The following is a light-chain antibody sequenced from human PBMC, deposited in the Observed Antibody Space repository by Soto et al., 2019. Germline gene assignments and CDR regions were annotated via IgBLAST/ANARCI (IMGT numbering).Light chain of an antibody. Sequence: ESVLTQSPATLSLSPGERATVSCRASQSVSSYLAWYQQKPGQAPRLLIYDASNRATGIPARFSGSGSGTDFTLTISSLEPEDFAVYYCQQRSNWPPFFGGGTKVDIK. CDR3: QQRSNWPPF. CDR1: QSVSSY. CDR2: DAS. V-gene: IGKV3-11*01. J-gene: IGKJ4*01.